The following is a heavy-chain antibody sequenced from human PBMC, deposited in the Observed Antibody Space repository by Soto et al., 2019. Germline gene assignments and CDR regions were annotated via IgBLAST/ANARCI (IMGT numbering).Heavy chain of an antibody. Sequence: QLQLQESGPGLVKPSETLSLTCTVSGGSISSSSFHWGWIRQPPGKGLEWIGSIYSSGSTYYSPSLKSRVTISVDTSKNQFSLKLSSVTASDTAVYYCARRERAAGTDWWFDPWGQGTLVTVSS. V-gene: IGHV4-39*01. CDR2: IYSSGST. D-gene: IGHD6-13*01. CDR3: ARRERAAGTDWWFDP. J-gene: IGHJ5*02. CDR1: GGSISSSSFH.